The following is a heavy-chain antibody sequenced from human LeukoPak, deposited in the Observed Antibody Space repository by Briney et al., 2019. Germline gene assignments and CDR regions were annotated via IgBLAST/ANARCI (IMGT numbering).Heavy chain of an antibody. D-gene: IGHD3-10*01. CDR2: VTGSGGSS. CDR3: VKSGSGRFRSAFDI. Sequence: TGGSLRLSCAASGFTFSSYAMSWVRQAPGKGLEWVSGVTGSGGSSSSADSVKGRFTISRDNSKNTLDLQMNSLRAEDTAVYYCVKSGSGRFRSAFDIWGQGTMVTVSS. J-gene: IGHJ3*02. CDR1: GFTFSSYA. V-gene: IGHV3-23*01.